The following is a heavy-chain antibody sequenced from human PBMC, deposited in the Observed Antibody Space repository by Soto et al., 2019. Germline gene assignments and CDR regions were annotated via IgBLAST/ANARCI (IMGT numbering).Heavy chain of an antibody. D-gene: IGHD6-19*01. CDR3: ARDLSSGWLGDY. V-gene: IGHV3-30-3*01. J-gene: IGHJ4*02. Sequence: GGSLRLSCAASGFIFTTYAMHWVRQAPGKGLEWVAVVAYDGTNDYYADSVKGRFTISRDNSKDTLYLQMNSLRPEDTAVYYCARDLSSGWLGDYWGQGTLVTV. CDR1: GFIFTTYA. CDR2: VAYDGTND.